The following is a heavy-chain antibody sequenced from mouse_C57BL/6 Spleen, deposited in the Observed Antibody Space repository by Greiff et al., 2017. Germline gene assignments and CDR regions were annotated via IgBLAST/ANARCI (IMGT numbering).Heavy chain of an antibody. J-gene: IGHJ2*01. V-gene: IGHV1-61*01. CDR3: ARGGDKSNYFDD. CDR1: GYTFPSYW. Sequence: QVQLQQPGAELVRPGSSVKLSCKASGYTFPSYWMDWVKQRPGQGLEWIGNIYPSDSETYYNQKFKDKATLTVAKSSSTAYMELSSLTSEDSAVYYCARGGDKSNYFDDWGQGTTLTVSS. D-gene: IGHD5-1*01. CDR2: IYPSDSET.